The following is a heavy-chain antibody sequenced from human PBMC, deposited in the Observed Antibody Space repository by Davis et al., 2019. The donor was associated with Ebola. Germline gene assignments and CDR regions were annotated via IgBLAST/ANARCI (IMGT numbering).Heavy chain of an antibody. V-gene: IGHV3-53*01. CDR2: IYSGGST. CDR1: GFTVSSNY. D-gene: IGHD4-23*01. CDR3: AKKSGLETPKPGNFFDN. J-gene: IGHJ4*02. Sequence: GESLKISCAASGFTVSSNYMNWVRQAPGKGLEWVSGIYSGGSTYCADSVKGRFTISRDNSKNTLYLHMNSLRAEDTAVFYCAKKSGLETPKPGNFFDNWGQGTLVTVSS.